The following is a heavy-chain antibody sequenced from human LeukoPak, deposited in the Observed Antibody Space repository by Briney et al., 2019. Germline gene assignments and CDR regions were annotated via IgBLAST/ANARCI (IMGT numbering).Heavy chain of an antibody. Sequence: GGSLRLSCAASGFTFSSYGMHWVRQAPGKGLEWVAFIRYDGSDKYYADSMKGRFTISRDNSKNTLYLQMNSLRVEDTAVYYCAKNYGFDYWGQGTLVTVSS. CDR3: AKNYGFDY. V-gene: IGHV3-30*02. D-gene: IGHD3-10*01. CDR1: GFTFSSYG. CDR2: IRYDGSDK. J-gene: IGHJ4*02.